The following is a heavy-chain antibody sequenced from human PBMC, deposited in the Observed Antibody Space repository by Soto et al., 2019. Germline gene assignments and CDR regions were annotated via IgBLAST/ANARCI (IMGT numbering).Heavy chain of an antibody. CDR1: GGSISSGGYY. CDR2: IYYSGST. D-gene: IGHD2-21*02. J-gene: IGHJ6*02. Sequence: QVQLQESGPGLVKPSQTLSLTCTVSGGSISSGGYYWSWIRQHPGKGLEWIGYIYYSGSTYYNSSLKSRVTISVDTSKNQVSLKLSSVTAADTAVYYCARVCGGDCHYGMDVWGQGTTVTVSS. V-gene: IGHV4-31*03. CDR3: ARVCGGDCHYGMDV.